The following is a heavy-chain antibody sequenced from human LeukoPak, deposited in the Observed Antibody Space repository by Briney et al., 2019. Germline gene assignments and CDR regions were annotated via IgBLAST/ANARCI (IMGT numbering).Heavy chain of an antibody. V-gene: IGHV5-51*01. CDR2: IYPGDSDT. CDR1: GYTFTSYW. Sequence: GESLKISCKGSGYTFTSYWIGWVRQMPGKGLEWMGIIYPGDSDTRYSPSFQGQVTISADKSISTAYLQWSSLKASDTAMYYCARPPATKADAFDIWGQGTMVTVSS. J-gene: IGHJ3*02. CDR3: ARPPATKADAFDI.